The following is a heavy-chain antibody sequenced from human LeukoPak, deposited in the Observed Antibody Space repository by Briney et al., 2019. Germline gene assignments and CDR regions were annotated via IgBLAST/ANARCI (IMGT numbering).Heavy chain of an antibody. CDR1: GFTVSSNY. D-gene: IGHD5-24*01. J-gene: IGHJ6*02. Sequence: GGSLRLSCAASGFTVSSNYMCWVCHAPQKGLEWGSLIYRGGSTYYADSVKGRFTISRDNSKNTLSLQINSLRAEDTAVYYCARDARDGYKSGMDVWGQGTTVTVSS. CDR3: ARDARDGYKSGMDV. CDR2: IYRGGST. V-gene: IGHV3-66*01.